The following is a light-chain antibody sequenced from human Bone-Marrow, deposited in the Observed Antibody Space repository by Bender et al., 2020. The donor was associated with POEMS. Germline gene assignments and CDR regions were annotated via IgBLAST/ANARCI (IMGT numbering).Light chain of an antibody. CDR3: AVWDDSLNGWV. Sequence: QSVLTQPPSVSGAPGQRLIISCTGSSSNIGAGFEVHWYQQLPGSAPKLLIYSSHRRPSEVPDRFSGSRSGTSASLAISGLQSEDEADYYSAVWDDSLNGWVFGGGTKLTVL. CDR2: SSH. V-gene: IGLV1-40*01. J-gene: IGLJ3*02. CDR1: SSNIGAGFE.